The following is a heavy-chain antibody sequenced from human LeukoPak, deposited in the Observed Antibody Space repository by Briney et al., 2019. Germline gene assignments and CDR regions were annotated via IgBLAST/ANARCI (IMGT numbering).Heavy chain of an antibody. D-gene: IGHD2-15*01. J-gene: IGHJ4*02. V-gene: IGHV3-30*18. CDR2: ISYDGSNK. Sequence: PGGSLRLSCAASGFTFSSYGMHWVRQAPGKGLEWVAVISYDGSNKYYADSVKGRFTISRDNSKNTLYLQMNSLRAEDTAVYYCAKSKFPKRSGGSRYFDFWGQGTLVTVSS. CDR1: GFTFSSYG. CDR3: AKSKFPKRSGGSRYFDF.